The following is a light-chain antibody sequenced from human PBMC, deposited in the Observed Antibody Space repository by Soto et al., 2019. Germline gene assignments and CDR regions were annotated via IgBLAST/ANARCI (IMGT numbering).Light chain of an antibody. CDR3: QQYNDWLWT. CDR2: GAS. Sequence: EMVMTLSPATLSVSPRERATLSCRASQSVSGNLAWYQQKPGQAPRLLIYGASTRATGIPARFSGSGSGTEFTLTISSLQSEDFAVYYCQQYNDWLWTFAQGTKVDIK. J-gene: IGKJ1*01. CDR1: QSVSGN. V-gene: IGKV3-15*01.